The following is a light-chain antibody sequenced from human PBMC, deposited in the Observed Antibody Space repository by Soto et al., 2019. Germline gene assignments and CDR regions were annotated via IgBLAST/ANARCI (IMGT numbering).Light chain of an antibody. CDR3: QQYHRIPGT. CDR2: WAS. CDR1: QSLLYTSSNKNS. J-gene: IGKJ3*01. V-gene: IGKV4-1*01. Sequence: DIVMTQSPDSLAVSLGERATINCKSSQSLLYTSSNKNSLAWYQQRPGQPPKLLIYWASTRESGVPDRFTGSGSGTDFTLTISSLQAEDVAFYYCQQYHRIPGTFGPGTKVDIK.